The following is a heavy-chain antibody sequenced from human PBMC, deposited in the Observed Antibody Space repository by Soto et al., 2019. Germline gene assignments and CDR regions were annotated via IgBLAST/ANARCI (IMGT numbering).Heavy chain of an antibody. D-gene: IGHD6-13*01. J-gene: IGHJ6*02. CDR1: GYTFTNYG. CDR3: ARDSSSRSYGMDV. V-gene: IGHV1-18*01. Sequence: QVQLVQSGAEVKKPGASVKVSCKASGYTFTNYGITWVRQAPGQGLEWMGWISAYNGNIKYAQNLQDRVTMTTDTSTSTAYRELRSLRSDDTAVYYCARDSSSRSYGMDVWGQGTTVTVSS. CDR2: ISAYNGNI.